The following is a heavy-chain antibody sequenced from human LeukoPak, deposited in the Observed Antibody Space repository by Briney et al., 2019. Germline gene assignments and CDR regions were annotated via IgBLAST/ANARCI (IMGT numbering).Heavy chain of an antibody. D-gene: IGHD6-19*01. CDR2: IYYSGST. CDR3: ARHSSDWYHLDH. Sequence: SETLSLTCTVSDRSISSYYWSWLRQPPGKGLEWIGYIYYSGSTNYNPSLKSRLTISVDTSKNQFSLSLSSVTAADTAVYYCARHSSDWYHLDHWGQGTLVTVSS. CDR1: DRSISSYY. J-gene: IGHJ4*02. V-gene: IGHV4-59*08.